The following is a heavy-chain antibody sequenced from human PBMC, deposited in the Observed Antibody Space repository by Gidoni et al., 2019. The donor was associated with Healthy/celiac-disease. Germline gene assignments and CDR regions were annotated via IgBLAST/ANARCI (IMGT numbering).Heavy chain of an antibody. Sequence: QVQLVQSGAEVNKPGASVKVSCKASGYTFTGYYMHWVRQAPGQGLEWMGVINPNSGGTNDAQKFQGRVTMTRSTSISTAYMELSRLRSDDTAVYYCARQWGELRGAWFDPWGQGTLVTVSS. CDR2: INPNSGGT. V-gene: IGHV1-2*02. CDR1: GYTFTGYY. CDR3: ARQWGELRGAWFDP. J-gene: IGHJ5*02. D-gene: IGHD1-26*01.